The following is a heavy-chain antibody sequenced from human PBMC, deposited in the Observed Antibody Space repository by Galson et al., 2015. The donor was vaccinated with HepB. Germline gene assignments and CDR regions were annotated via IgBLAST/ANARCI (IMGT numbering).Heavy chain of an antibody. Sequence: CAISGDSVSNNHVAWNWIRQSPSRGLEWLGRTYRGSNQYAASMRGRIAINSDTSTNQFSLQLNSVTPEDTGLYYCARGAYSSFDIWGQGTMVTVSS. CDR2: TYRGSN. V-gene: IGHV6-1*01. CDR1: GDSVSNNHVA. D-gene: IGHD2-15*01. CDR3: ARGAYSSFDI. J-gene: IGHJ3*02.